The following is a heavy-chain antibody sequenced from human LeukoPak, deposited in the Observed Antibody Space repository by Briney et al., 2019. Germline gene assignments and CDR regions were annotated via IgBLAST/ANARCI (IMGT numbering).Heavy chain of an antibody. CDR2: IYFGGST. V-gene: IGHV4-39*01. CDR3: ARLPVYFGKGYFDS. D-gene: IGHD1-14*01. Sequence: SETLSLTCSVSGGSINNRNYYWGWVRQPPGKELEWIGHIYFGGSTFYNPCLKSRLTMSIDTSKDQFSLNINSVAAADTAVYFCARLPVYFGKGYFDSWGRGTLVTVSS. J-gene: IGHJ4*02. CDR1: GGSINNRNYY.